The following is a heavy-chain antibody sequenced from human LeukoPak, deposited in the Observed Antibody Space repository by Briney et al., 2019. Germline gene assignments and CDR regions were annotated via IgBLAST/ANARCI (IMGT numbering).Heavy chain of an antibody. Sequence: KPSETLSLACAVYGGSFSVYYWSRIRQPPGKGLEWIEEINHSGSTNYNPSLKSRVTISVDTSKKQSSLKLSSVTAADTAVYYCARGPGGDYVWGSYRYEYFYYWGQGTLVTVSS. CDR3: ARGPGGDYVWGSYRYEYFYY. CDR2: INHSGST. V-gene: IGHV4-34*01. J-gene: IGHJ4*02. CDR1: GGSFSVYY. D-gene: IGHD3-16*02.